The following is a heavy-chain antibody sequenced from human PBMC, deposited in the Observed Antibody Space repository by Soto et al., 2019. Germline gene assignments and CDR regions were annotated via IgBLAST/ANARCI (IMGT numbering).Heavy chain of an antibody. CDR2: ISYDGSNK. Sequence: QVQLVESGGGVVQPGRSLRLSCAASGFTFSSYGMHWVRQAPGKGLEWVASISYDGSNKYYADSVKGRLIISRDNSKNTLYLQMNSLRPEAKAVYYCHTLMGLVLGRKRKNWFDPWGQGTLVTISS. CDR3: HTLMGLVLGRKRKNWFDP. CDR1: GFTFSSYG. V-gene: IGHV3-30*03. J-gene: IGHJ5*02. D-gene: IGHD6-6*01.